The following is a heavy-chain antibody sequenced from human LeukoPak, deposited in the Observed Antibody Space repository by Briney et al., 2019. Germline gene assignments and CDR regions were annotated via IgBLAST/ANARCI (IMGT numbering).Heavy chain of an antibody. V-gene: IGHV1-8*03. CDR1: GYTFTSYD. D-gene: IGHD6-6*01. CDR3: AISSSSQSLFDY. Sequence: ASVKVSCKASGYTFTSYDINWVRQASGQGLEWMGWMNPNSGNTGYAQKFQGRVTITRNTSISTAYMELSSLRSEDTAVYYCAISSSSQSLFDYWGQGTLVTVSS. CDR2: MNPNSGNT. J-gene: IGHJ4*02.